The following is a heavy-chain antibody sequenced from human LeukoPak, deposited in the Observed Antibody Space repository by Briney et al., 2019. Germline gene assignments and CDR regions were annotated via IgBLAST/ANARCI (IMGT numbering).Heavy chain of an antibody. Sequence: SETLSLTCTVSGGSISSYYWSWIRQPPGKGLEWIAYIYHNGITNYNPSLKSRVTISVDTSKTQFSLKLSSVTAADTAVYYCARDETYAFDPWGQGTLVTVSS. CDR1: GGSISSYY. J-gene: IGHJ5*02. D-gene: IGHD4-17*01. V-gene: IGHV4-59*12. CDR3: ARDETYAFDP. CDR2: IYHNGIT.